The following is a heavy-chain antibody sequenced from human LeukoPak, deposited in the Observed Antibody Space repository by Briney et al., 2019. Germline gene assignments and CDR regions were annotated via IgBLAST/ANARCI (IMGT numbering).Heavy chain of an antibody. V-gene: IGHV3-21*04. CDR1: GFTFSNYN. Sequence: PGGSLRLSCEASGFTFSNYNMNWVRQAPGQRLEWVSSITSSSSYVFYADSVKGRFTISRDNAQNSLYLQMNSLRAEDTAVYYCAKDQRSIAVVGYFDYWGQGTLVTVSS. J-gene: IGHJ4*02. CDR3: AKDQRSIAVVGYFDY. CDR2: ITSSSSYV. D-gene: IGHD6-19*01.